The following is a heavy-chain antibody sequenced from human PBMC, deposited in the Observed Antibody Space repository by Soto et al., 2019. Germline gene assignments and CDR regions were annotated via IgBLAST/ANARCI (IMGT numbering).Heavy chain of an antibody. CDR1: GFTFSSYG. CDR2: ISYDGSNK. J-gene: IGHJ6*02. Sequence: GGSLRLSCAASGFTFSSYGMHWVRQAPGKGLEWVAVISYDGSNKYYADSVKGRFTISRDNSKNTLYLQMNSLRAEDTAVYYCARRTSSSSYSGMDVWGQGTTVTVSS. D-gene: IGHD6-6*01. CDR3: ARRTSSSSYSGMDV. V-gene: IGHV3-30*03.